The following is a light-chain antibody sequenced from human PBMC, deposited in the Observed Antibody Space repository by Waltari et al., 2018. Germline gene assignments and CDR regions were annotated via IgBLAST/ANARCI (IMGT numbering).Light chain of an antibody. V-gene: IGKV1-33*01. Sequence: DIQMTQSPSSLSASVGDRVTITCQANQVINHYLNWYQQSPGKAPKLLIFDASNLETGVPSRFSGSGFGTEFSFSISSLQAEDAATYYCQQYADVPITFGQGTRLEIK. CDR1: QVINHY. CDR2: DAS. CDR3: QQYADVPIT. J-gene: IGKJ5*01.